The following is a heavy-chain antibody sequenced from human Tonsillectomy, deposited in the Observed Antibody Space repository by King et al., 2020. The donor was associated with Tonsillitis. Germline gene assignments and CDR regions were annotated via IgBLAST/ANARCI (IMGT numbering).Heavy chain of an antibody. Sequence: VQLQESGPGLIKPSETLSLTCAVSGYSISSGYYWVWIRQPPGKGLEWIGNIYHSGSTYDNPSLKSRVTISVDTSKNQFSLKLTSVTAADTAVYYCARGDILSSGMDVWGQGTTVTVSS. CDR2: IYHSGST. V-gene: IGHV4-38-2*01. D-gene: IGHD3-9*01. CDR1: GYSISSGYY. CDR3: ARGDILSSGMDV. J-gene: IGHJ6*02.